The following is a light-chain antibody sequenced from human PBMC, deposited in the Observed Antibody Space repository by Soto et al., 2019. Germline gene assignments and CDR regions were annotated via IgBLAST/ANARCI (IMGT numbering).Light chain of an antibody. CDR1: ASDIGTNNY. V-gene: IGLV2-14*03. CDR2: EVN. CDR3: SSHTTTYTVDV. J-gene: IGLJ1*01. Sequence: QSVLTQPASVAGSPGQSITISCTGTASDIGTNNYVSWYQQYPGKAPQLIIYEVNQRPSGISDRFFGSKSGDTASLTISWLQADDEADYFCSSHTTTYTVDVFGAGTKVT.